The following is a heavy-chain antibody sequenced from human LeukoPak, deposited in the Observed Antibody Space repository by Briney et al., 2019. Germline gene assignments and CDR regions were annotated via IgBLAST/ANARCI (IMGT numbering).Heavy chain of an antibody. CDR2: ISGSGGST. V-gene: IGHV3-23*01. J-gene: IGHJ2*01. CDR1: GFTFSSYA. CDR3: AKEGWITMIVVAQYGWYFDL. D-gene: IGHD3-22*01. Sequence: GGSLRLSCAASGFTFSSYAMSWVRQAPGKGLEWVSAISGSGGSTYYADSVKGRFTISRDNSKNTLYLQMNSLRAEDTAVYYCAKEGWITMIVVAQYGWYFDLWGRGTLVTVSS.